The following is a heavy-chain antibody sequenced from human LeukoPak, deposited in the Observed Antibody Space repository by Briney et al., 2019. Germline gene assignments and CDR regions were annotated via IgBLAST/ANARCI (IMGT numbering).Heavy chain of an antibody. V-gene: IGHV4-59*08. CDR2: IYYSGST. CDR1: GGSITSYY. J-gene: IGHJ4*02. D-gene: IGHD1-26*01. CDR3: AFSHARYSGSYYPLDY. Sequence: SETLSLTCTVSGGSITSYYWNWIRQPPGKGLEWIGYIYYSGSTNYNPSLKSRVTISVDTSKNQFSLKLSSVTAADTAVYYCAFSHARYSGSYYPLDYWGQGTLVTVSS.